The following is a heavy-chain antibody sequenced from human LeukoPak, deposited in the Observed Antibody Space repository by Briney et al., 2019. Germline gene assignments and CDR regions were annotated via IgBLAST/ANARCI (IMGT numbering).Heavy chain of an antibody. D-gene: IGHD3-3*01. V-gene: IGHV3-48*02. CDR1: GFTFNNYS. J-gene: IGHJ6*02. CDR2: ISSRSSTI. Sequence: GGSLRLSCAASGFTFNNYSMNWVRQAPGKGLEWISYISSRSSTIYYADSVKGRFTISRDNAKNSLYLQMNSLRDEDTAVYYCARDQFRPYHDFWSGDYGMDVWGQGTTVTVSS. CDR3: ARDQFRPYHDFWSGDYGMDV.